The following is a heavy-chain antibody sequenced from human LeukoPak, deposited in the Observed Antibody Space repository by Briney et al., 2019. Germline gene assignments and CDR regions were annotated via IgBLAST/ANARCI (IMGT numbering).Heavy chain of an antibody. CDR1: GYTFSSYS. D-gene: IGHD3-22*01. Sequence: GGSLRLPCLASGYTFSSYSINWVRQAPGKGLEWVSSISVRSNYIYYADSVRGRFRISRDDARDSLFLEMNSLRAEDTAVYYCVRLRRNSDTSGFYYYYDFWGQGTLVTVSS. V-gene: IGHV3-21*01. CDR3: VRLRRNSDTSGFYYYYDF. J-gene: IGHJ4*02. CDR2: ISVRSNYI.